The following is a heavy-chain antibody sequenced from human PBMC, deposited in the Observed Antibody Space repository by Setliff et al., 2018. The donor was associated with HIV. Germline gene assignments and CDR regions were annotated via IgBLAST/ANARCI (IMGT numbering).Heavy chain of an antibody. J-gene: IGHJ4*01. Sequence: LSLTCTVSGASITNTNYYWGWIRQPPGKGLEWIGAVYYSGNTYYNPSLKSRITMSVDTSKNQFSLKLRSVTAADTAVFFCATLRWLRSKHSDYWGQGTLVTVSS. CDR2: VYYSGNT. V-gene: IGHV4-39*01. D-gene: IGHD5-12*01. CDR3: ATLRWLRSKHSDY. CDR1: GASITNTNYY.